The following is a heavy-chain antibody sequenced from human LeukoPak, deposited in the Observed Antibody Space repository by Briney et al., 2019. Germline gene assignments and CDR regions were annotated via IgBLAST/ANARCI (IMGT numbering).Heavy chain of an antibody. CDR3: ARLTSVLLWFGELLSYYFDY. J-gene: IGHJ4*02. Sequence: SETLSLTCTVSGGTISSSSYYWGWIRQPPGKRLEWIGSIYYSGSTYYNPSLKSRVTISVDTSKNQFSLKLSSVTAADTAVYYRARLTSVLLWFGELLSYYFDYWGQGTLVTVSS. D-gene: IGHD3-10*01. CDR1: GGTISSSSYY. V-gene: IGHV4-39*01. CDR2: IYYSGST.